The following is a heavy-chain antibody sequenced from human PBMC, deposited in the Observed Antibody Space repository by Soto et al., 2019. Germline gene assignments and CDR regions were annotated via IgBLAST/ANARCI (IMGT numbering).Heavy chain of an antibody. D-gene: IGHD6-6*01. J-gene: IGHJ6*02. CDR2: IYYSGST. CDR3: AREGAAPYYYYGMYV. Sequence: QVQLQESGPGLVKPSQTLSLTCTVSGGSISSGGYFWSWIRQHPGKGREWIGFIYYSGSTYYNPSLKSRVTISVDTSKNQFSLKLSSVTAADTAVYYCAREGAAPYYYYGMYVWGQGTTVTVSS. V-gene: IGHV4-31*03. CDR1: GGSISSGGYF.